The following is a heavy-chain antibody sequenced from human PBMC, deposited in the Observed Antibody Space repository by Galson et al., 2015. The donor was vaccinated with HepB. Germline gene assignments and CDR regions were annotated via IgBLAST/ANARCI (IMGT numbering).Heavy chain of an antibody. D-gene: IGHD3-10*01. V-gene: IGHV2-5*02. Sequence: PALVKPTQTLTLTCTFSGFSLSTSGVGVGWLRPPPGKALEWLALIYWDDDKRYSPSLKSRLTITKDTSKNQAILAMTNMDPVDTATYYCAHASGSGTYYNSLDYWGQGTLVTVSS. J-gene: IGHJ4*02. CDR1: GFSLSTSGVG. CDR3: AHASGSGTYYNSLDY. CDR2: IYWDDDK.